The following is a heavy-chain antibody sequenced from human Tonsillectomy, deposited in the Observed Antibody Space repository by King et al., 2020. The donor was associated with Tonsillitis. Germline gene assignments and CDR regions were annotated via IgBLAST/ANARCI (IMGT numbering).Heavy chain of an antibody. J-gene: IGHJ4*02. V-gene: IGHV4-31*03. CDR3: AREVVV. D-gene: IGHD2-15*01. CDR1: GDSISSDNYY. CDR2: ILHSGRT. Sequence: VQLQESGPGLVKPSQTLSLTCTVSGDSISSDNYYWSWIRQYPGKGLEWIGYILHSGRTYYNPSLKSRVTMSVDTSKNQFSLKLTSVTAADTAVYYCAREVVVWSQGTLVTVSS.